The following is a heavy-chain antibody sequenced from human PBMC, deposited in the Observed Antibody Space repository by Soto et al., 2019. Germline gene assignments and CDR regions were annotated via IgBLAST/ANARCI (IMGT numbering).Heavy chain of an antibody. Sequence: ASVKVSCKASGGTFSSCAISWVRQAPGQGLEWMGGIIPIFGTANYAQKFQGRVTITADESTSTAYMELSSLRSEDTAVYYCARDRKYYYDSSGYCLGYWGQGTLVTVSS. D-gene: IGHD3-22*01. CDR1: GGTFSSCA. V-gene: IGHV1-69*13. J-gene: IGHJ4*02. CDR3: ARDRKYYYDSSGYCLGY. CDR2: IIPIFGTA.